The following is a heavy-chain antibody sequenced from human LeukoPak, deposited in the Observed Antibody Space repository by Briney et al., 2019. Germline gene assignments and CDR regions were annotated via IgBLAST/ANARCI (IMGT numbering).Heavy chain of an antibody. CDR3: ARRLSIAARHFDY. CDR2: INPNSGGT. CDR1: GYTFTGYY. J-gene: IGHJ4*02. Sequence: ASVEVSCKASGYTFTGYYMHWVRQAPGHGLEWMGWINPNSGGTHYAQKFQGRVTMTKDTSISTAYMELSRLRSDDMAVYYCARRLSIAARHFDYWGQGTLVTVSS. D-gene: IGHD6-6*01. V-gene: IGHV1-2*02.